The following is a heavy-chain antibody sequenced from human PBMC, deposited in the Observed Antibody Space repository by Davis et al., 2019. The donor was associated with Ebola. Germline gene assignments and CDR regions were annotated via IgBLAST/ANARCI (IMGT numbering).Heavy chain of an antibody. J-gene: IGHJ4*02. CDR2: IYYSGST. CDR1: GGSIRPYY. V-gene: IGHV4-59*01. CDR3: ARLHEGD. D-gene: IGHD4-11*01. Sequence: SETLSLTCSVSGGSIRPYYWSWIRQPPGKGLEWIGYIYYSGSTNYNPSLKSRVTISVDTSKNHFSLKLSSLTAADTAIYYCARLHEGDWGQGMLVTVSS.